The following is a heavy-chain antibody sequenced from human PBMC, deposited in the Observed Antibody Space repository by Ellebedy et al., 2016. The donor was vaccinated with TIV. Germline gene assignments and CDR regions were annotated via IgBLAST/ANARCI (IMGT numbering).Heavy chain of an antibody. CDR1: GDSLTSTDYY. V-gene: IGHV4-61*08. J-gene: IGHJ5*02. Sequence: MPSETLSLTCSVSGDSLTSTDYYCAWIRQSPRKGLEWIGTIFHSGSTHSASTHYNPSLKSRVTESVDTSKNQFSLNLSSVTAADTAVYYCARDPALPRGRFDTWGQGTLVTVSS. CDR2: IFHSGSTH. CDR3: ARDPALPRGRFDT.